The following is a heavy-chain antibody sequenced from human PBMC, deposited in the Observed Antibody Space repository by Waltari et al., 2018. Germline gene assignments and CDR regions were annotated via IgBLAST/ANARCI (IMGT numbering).Heavy chain of an antibody. CDR3: TRVGGAALTYDFWSGYYCLDI. Sequence: EVQLVESGGGLVQPGRSLRLSCTASGFTFGDYAMSWVRQAPGKGLEWVGFIRSKAYGGTTEYAASVKGRFTISRDDSKSIAYLQMNSLKTEDTAVYYCTRVGGAALTYDFWSGYYCLDIWGQGTMVTVSS. CDR1: GFTFGDYA. J-gene: IGHJ3*02. CDR2: IRSKAYGGTT. D-gene: IGHD3-3*01. V-gene: IGHV3-49*04.